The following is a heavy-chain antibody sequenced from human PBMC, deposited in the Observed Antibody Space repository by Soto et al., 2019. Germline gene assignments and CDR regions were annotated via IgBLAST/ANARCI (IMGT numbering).Heavy chain of an antibody. Sequence: QLQLQESGSGLVKPSQTLSLTCAVSGGSISSGGYSWSWIRQPPGKGLEWIGYIYHSGSTYYNPSLKSRVTRSVDRAKNQFARKLSSVTAADTAVYYCAAGGGLPRYYWGQGTLVTVSS. J-gene: IGHJ4*02. CDR3: AAGGGLPRYY. CDR2: IYHSGST. V-gene: IGHV4-30-2*01. D-gene: IGHD5-12*01. CDR1: GGSISSGGYS.